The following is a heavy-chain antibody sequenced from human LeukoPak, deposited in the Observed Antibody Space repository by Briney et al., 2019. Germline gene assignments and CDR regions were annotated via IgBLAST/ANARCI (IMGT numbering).Heavy chain of an antibody. CDR1: GGTFSSYA. CDR3: ARSGIAALNWFDP. V-gene: IGHV1-69*05. D-gene: IGHD6-13*01. J-gene: IGHJ5*02. Sequence: GASVKVSCKASGGTFSSYAISWVRQAPGQGLEWMGGIIPIFGTANYAQKFQGRVTITTDESTSTAYMELSSLRSDDTAVYYCARSGIAALNWFDPWGQGTLVTVSS. CDR2: IIPIFGTA.